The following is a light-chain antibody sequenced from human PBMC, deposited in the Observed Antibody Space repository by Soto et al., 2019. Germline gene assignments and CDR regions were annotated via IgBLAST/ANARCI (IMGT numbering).Light chain of an antibody. J-gene: IGKJ1*01. CDR1: EGIRND. CDR2: GAS. V-gene: IGKV1-6*01. Sequence: IQVTRSPSSLSASVVDRVTIHCRASEGIRNDLGWYQQKTGTTPKVLIYGASNLPSGVPPRFSGSGSGTDFTMTISSLQPEDSATYYGLQDINYPWPFGQGTKVDIK. CDR3: LQDINYPWP.